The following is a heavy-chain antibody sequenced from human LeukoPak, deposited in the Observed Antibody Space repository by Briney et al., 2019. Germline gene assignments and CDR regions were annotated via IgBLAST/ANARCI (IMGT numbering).Heavy chain of an antibody. V-gene: IGHV3-30-3*01. CDR1: GFTFSSYA. J-gene: IGHJ5*02. Sequence: GGSLRLSCAASGFTFSSYAMHWVRQAPGKGLEWVAVISYDGSNKYYADSVKGRFTISRDNSKNTLYLQMNSLRAEDTAVYYCARDPLGDFWSGYYTYNWFGPWGQGTLVTVSS. CDR3: ARDPLGDFWSGYYTYNWFGP. CDR2: ISYDGSNK. D-gene: IGHD3-3*01.